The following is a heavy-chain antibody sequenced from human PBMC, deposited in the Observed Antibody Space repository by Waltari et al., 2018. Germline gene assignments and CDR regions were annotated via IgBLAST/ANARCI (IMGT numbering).Heavy chain of an antibody. J-gene: IGHJ3*01. V-gene: IGHV1-69-2*01. CDR2: VAPEDGET. CDR3: ATRLSILAFDV. Sequence: EVQLVQSGADVTKHGATVKISCKAAGYSFTDYYIHWVKQAPGKGLEWMGHVAPEDGETVFAESFQGRLTMTADTSIDTAYMELSRLRFDDTAVYYCATRLSILAFDVWGQGTVVTVSS. CDR1: GYSFTDYY. D-gene: IGHD3-9*01.